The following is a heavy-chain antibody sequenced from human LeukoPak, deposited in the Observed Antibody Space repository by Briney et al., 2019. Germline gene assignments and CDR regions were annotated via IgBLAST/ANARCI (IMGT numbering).Heavy chain of an antibody. CDR1: EFTFSSYS. V-gene: IGHV3-21*01. J-gene: IGHJ4*02. D-gene: IGHD5-18*01. CDR3: ARLRGGYNYALGPFDY. CDR2: ISSIRNYI. Sequence: GSLRLSCEASEFTFSSYSIKWVRQAPGKGLEWVSSISSIRNYIYYADSVRGRFTISRDNARNSLYLQMNSLRAEDAAVYYCARLRGGYNYALGPFDYWGQGTLVTVSS.